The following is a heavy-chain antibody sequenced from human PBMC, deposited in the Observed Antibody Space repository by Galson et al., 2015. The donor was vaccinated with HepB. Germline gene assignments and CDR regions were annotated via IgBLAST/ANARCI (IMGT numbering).Heavy chain of an antibody. Sequence: SLRLSCAASGFTFSDYYMSWIRQAPGKGPEWVSAISGSGGSTYYGDSVKGRFTISRDNSENTLYLHMSSLRAEDTAVYYCAKDPRGLATRLDYWGQGTLVTVSS. V-gene: IGHV3-23*01. CDR2: ISGSGGST. D-gene: IGHD5-12*01. CDR3: AKDPRGLATRLDY. CDR1: GFTFSDYY. J-gene: IGHJ4*02.